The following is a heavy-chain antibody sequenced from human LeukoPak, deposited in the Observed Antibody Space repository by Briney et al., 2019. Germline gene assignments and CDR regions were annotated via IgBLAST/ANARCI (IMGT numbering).Heavy chain of an antibody. J-gene: IGHJ4*02. D-gene: IGHD1-26*01. Sequence: SVKVSCKASGGTFSSYAISWVRQAPGQGLEWMGRIIPILGIANYAQKFQGRVTITRDTSASTAYMELSSLRSEDTAVYYCARVCSGSYYDYWGQGTLVTVSS. CDR2: IIPILGIA. CDR3: ARVCSGSYYDY. CDR1: GGTFSSYA. V-gene: IGHV1-69*04.